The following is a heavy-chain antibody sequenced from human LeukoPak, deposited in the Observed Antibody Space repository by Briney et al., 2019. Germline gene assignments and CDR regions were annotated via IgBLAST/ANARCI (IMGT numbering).Heavy chain of an antibody. CDR2: INPSGGST. V-gene: IGHV1-46*01. D-gene: IGHD6-13*01. CDR1: GYTFTSYY. Sequence: ASVKVSCKASGYTFTSYYMHWVRQAPGQGLEWMGIINPSGGSTSYAQKFQGRVTMTRDTSTSTVYMELSSLRSEDTAVYYCARDLIAAAAGAVLYYFDYWGQGTLVTVPS. J-gene: IGHJ4*02. CDR3: ARDLIAAAAGAVLYYFDY.